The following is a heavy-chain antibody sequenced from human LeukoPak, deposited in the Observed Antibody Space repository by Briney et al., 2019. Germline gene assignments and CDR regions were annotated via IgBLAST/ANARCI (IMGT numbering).Heavy chain of an antibody. CDR3: ERSTSGYYSNHYHFYLDG. Sequence: SETLSLTCSVPGASISRYFWSWIRQPPGKGLEWIGHIYNSGTTNSNTSLKTRIAISLDTSKKHFSLRMRSETAADTAVYYCERSTSGYYSNHYHFYLDGWGTGTTVTVSS. J-gene: IGHJ6*03. CDR1: GASISRYF. D-gene: IGHD3-22*01. CDR2: IYNSGTT. V-gene: IGHV4-59*01.